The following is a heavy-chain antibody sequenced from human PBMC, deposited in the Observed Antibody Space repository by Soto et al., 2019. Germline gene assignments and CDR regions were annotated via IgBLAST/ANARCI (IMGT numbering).Heavy chain of an antibody. CDR1: GFTFSSYA. V-gene: IGHV3-30-3*01. CDR3: ARGRAIYYYYYGMDV. CDR2: ISYDGSNK. Sequence: GGSLRLSCAASGFTFSSYAMHWVRQAPGKGLEWVAVISYDGSNKYYADSVKGRFTISRDNSKNTLYLQMNSLRAEDTAVYYCARGRAIYYYYYGMDVWGQGTTVTVS. J-gene: IGHJ6*02. D-gene: IGHD2-2*01.